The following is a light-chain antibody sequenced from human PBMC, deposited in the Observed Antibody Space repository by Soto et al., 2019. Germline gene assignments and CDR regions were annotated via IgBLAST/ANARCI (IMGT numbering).Light chain of an antibody. Sequence: DIVLTQSPGTLSLSPGERATLYCRASQSVSSNHLAWYQQKPGQAPRLLIYGGSSRATGIPVRFGGSGSETDFTLTITRLEPEDFAMYYCQQYSSSRTFGQGTKVEIK. J-gene: IGKJ1*01. V-gene: IGKV3-20*01. CDR1: QSVSSNH. CDR3: QQYSSSRT. CDR2: GGS.